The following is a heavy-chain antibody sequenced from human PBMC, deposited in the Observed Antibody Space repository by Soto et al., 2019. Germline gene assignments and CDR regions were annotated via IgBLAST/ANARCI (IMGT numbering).Heavy chain of an antibody. CDR2: IYWDDDK. V-gene: IGHV2-5*02. J-gene: IGHJ5*02. Sequence: SGPTLGNPTQSLTKNCTFSGFSLSNNRVGVGWIRQPPGKALEWLALIYWDDDKRYSPSLKSRLTITKDTSKNQVVLTMTNMDPVDTATYYCAHRLKFASFGGVLPWFDPWGQGTLVTVSS. CDR1: GFSLSNNRVG. CDR3: AHRLKFASFGGVLPWFDP. D-gene: IGHD3-16*01.